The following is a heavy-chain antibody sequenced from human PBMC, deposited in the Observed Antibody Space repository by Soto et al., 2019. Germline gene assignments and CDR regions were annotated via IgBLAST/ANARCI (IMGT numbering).Heavy chain of an antibody. CDR3: TRYYYESSGYYVY. CDR2: IRGETNGGTA. D-gene: IGHD3-22*01. V-gene: IGHV3-49*04. Sequence: GVLRLSCTGSGFNFANYALTWVRQAPGKGLEWVGFIRGETNGGTADYAASLKGRITISRDDSKSIAYLEINSLQTEDTAVYYCTRYYYESSGYYVYWGRGTLVTVSS. J-gene: IGHJ4*02. CDR1: GFNFANYA.